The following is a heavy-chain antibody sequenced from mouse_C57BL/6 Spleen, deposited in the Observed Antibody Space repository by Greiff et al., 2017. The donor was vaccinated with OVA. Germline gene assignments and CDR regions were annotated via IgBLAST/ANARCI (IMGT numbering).Heavy chain of an antibody. CDR1: GYTFTSYW. V-gene: IGHV1-72*01. Sequence: QVQLQPGAELVKPGASVKLSCKASGYTFTSYWMHWVKQRPGRGLEWIGRIDPNSGGTKYNEKFKSKATLTVDKPSSTAYMQLSSLTSEDSAVYYCARDYYGSRGEYFDYWGQGTTLTVSS. CDR2: IDPNSGGT. D-gene: IGHD1-1*01. CDR3: ARDYYGSRGEYFDY. J-gene: IGHJ2*01.